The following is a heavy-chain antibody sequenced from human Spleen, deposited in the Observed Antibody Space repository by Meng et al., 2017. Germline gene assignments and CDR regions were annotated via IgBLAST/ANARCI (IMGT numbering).Heavy chain of an antibody. CDR2: IWNDGTCT. CDR3: ARPQRVGASGSYDY. CDR1: RFIFSNLD. D-gene: IGHD3-10*01. J-gene: IGHJ4*02. Sequence: GGSLRLSCAASRFIFSNLDIYWVRQAPGKGLEWVAIIWNDGTCTFYADSVKGRFTISRDNAENSLYLQMNSLRVEDTAVYYCARPQRVGASGSYDYWGRGTLVTVSS. V-gene: IGHV3-33*01.